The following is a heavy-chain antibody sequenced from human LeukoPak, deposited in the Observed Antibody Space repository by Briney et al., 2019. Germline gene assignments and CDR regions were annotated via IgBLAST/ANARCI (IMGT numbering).Heavy chain of an antibody. D-gene: IGHD3-22*01. J-gene: IGHJ4*02. CDR2: IVVGSGNT. CDR3: AAAYRYFYDRGGYFDY. V-gene: IGHV1-58*02. CDR1: GFTFTTSA. Sequence: TSVKVSCKASGFTFTTSAMQWVRQARGQRLEWIGWIVVGSGNTNYAQKFQERVTITRDMSTSTAYMELSSLRSEDTAVYYCAAAYRYFYDRGGYFDYWGQGTLVTVSS.